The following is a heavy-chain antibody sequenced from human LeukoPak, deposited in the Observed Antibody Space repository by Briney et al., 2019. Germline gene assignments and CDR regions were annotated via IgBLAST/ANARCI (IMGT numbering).Heavy chain of an antibody. D-gene: IGHD4-23*01. CDR3: ASQDYGGNFDY. CDR2: IWYDGSNK. J-gene: IGHJ4*02. CDR1: GFTFSSYG. V-gene: IGHV3-33*01. Sequence: GGSLRLSCAASGFTFSSYGMHWVRQAPGKGLEWVAVIWYDGSNKYYADSVRGRFTISRDNSKNTLYLQMNSLRAEDTAVYYCASQDYGGNFDYWGQGTLVTVSS.